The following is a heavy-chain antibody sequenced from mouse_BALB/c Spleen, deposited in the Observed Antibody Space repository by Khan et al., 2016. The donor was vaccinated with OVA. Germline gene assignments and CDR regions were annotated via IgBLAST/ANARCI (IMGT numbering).Heavy chain of an antibody. D-gene: IGHD1-1*01. CDR2: IWTGGGT. J-gene: IGHJ1*01. CDR1: GFSLTSYD. V-gene: IGHV2-9-2*01. CDR3: VRRGNYYGSFYWYFDV. Sequence: VQLQESGPGLVAPSQSLSITCTVSGFSLTSYDISWIRQPPGKGLEWLGVIWTGGGTNYNSAFMSRLSISKDNSKSQVFLKMNSLQSDDTAIYYCVRRGNYYGSFYWYFDVWGAGTTVTVSS.